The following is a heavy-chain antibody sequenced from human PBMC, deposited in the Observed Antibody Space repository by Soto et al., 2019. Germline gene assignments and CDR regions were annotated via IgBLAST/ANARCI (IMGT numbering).Heavy chain of an antibody. CDR3: ARDTGNDFWSGLTPFDP. V-gene: IGHV3-30*04. CDR2: ISYDGNNN. CDR1: GFIFSSYV. J-gene: IGHJ5*02. D-gene: IGHD3-3*01. Sequence: PGGSLRLSCAASGFIFSSYVIHWVRQAPGKGLEWVAVISYDGNNNYYADSVKGRFTISRDNSKNTLYLQMNSLRREDTAVYYCARDTGNDFWSGLTPFDPWGQGTLVTVSS.